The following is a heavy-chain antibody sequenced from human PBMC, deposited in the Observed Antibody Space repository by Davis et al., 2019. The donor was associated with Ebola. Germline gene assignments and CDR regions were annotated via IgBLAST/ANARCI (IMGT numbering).Heavy chain of an antibody. Sequence: GGSLRLSCAASGFTFSGSAMHWARQASGKGLEWVGRIRSKANSYATAYAASVKGRFTISRDDSKNTAYLQMNSLKTEDTAVYYCAKNNWNDFIMLDYWGQGTLVTVSS. CDR1: GFTFSGSA. V-gene: IGHV3-73*01. CDR2: IRSKANSYAT. J-gene: IGHJ4*02. D-gene: IGHD1-1*01. CDR3: AKNNWNDFIMLDY.